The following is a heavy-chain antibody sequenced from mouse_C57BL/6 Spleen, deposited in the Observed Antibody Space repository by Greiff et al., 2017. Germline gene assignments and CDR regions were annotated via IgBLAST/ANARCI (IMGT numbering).Heavy chain of an antibody. V-gene: IGHV2-2*01. CDR2: IWSGGST. Sequence: QVQLKESGPGLVQPSQSLSITCTVSGFSLTSYGVHWVRQSPGKGLEWLGVIWSGGSTDYNAAFISRLSISKDNSKSQVFFKMNSLQADDTAIYYCARNYGNYENYAMDYWGQGTSVTVSS. J-gene: IGHJ4*01. D-gene: IGHD2-1*01. CDR3: ARNYGNYENYAMDY. CDR1: GFSLTSYG.